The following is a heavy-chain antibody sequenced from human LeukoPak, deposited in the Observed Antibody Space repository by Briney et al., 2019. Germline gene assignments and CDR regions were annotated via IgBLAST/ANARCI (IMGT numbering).Heavy chain of an antibody. CDR1: GYSFTSFG. CDR3: ARTRPTWEGWGFDY. Sequence: APVKVSCKASGYSFTSFGITWVRQAPGRGLEWMGWISPYKGDTNYAQNLQGRVTMTTDTSTTTAYMDLRSLRFDDTAVYYCARTRPTWEGWGFDYWGQGTLVTVSS. D-gene: IGHD1-26*01. V-gene: IGHV1-18*01. J-gene: IGHJ4*02. CDR2: ISPYKGDT.